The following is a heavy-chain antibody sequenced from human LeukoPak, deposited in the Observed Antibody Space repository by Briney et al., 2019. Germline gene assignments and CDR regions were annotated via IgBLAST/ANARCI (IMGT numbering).Heavy chain of an antibody. CDR3: ARAHYYDSSAHYYGMDV. CDR1: GYTFTSYG. V-gene: IGHV1-69*13. Sequence: GASVKVSCKASGYTFTSYGISWVRQAPGQGLEWMGGIIPIFGTANYAQKFQGRVTITADESTSTAYMELSSLRSEDTAVYYCARAHYYDSSAHYYGMDVWGQGTTVTVSS. CDR2: IIPIFGTA. D-gene: IGHD3-22*01. J-gene: IGHJ6*02.